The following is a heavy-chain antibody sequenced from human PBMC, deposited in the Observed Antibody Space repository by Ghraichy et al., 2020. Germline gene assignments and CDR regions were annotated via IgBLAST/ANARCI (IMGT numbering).Heavy chain of an antibody. CDR1: GFTFSSYA. J-gene: IGHJ4*02. CDR2: ISTGGSYI. V-gene: IGHV3-21*01. Sequence: GESLRLSCAASGFTFSSYAMTWVRQAPGKGLEWVSFISTGGSYIYYGPSVKGRFTVSRDNAKNSLYLQMNSLRAEDTAVYYCARLDGSGSYNKDYSFHYWGQGTLVTVSS. CDR3: ARLDGSGSYNKDYSFHY. D-gene: IGHD3-10*01.